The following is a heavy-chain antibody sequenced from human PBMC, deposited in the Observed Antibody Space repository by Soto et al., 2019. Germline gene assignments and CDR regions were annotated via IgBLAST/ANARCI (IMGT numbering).Heavy chain of an antibody. D-gene: IGHD6-13*01. V-gene: IGHV3-13*01. CDR3: ERAPGIAAVYGPENWYFDL. CDR1: GFTFSSYD. CDR2: IGTAGDT. Sequence: GSLLLSCTASGFTFSSYDMHWVRQATGKGLEWVSAIGTAGDTYYPGSVKGRFTISRENAKNSLYLQMNSLRAGDTAVYYCERAPGIAAVYGPENWYFDLWGRGTLVTVSS. J-gene: IGHJ2*01.